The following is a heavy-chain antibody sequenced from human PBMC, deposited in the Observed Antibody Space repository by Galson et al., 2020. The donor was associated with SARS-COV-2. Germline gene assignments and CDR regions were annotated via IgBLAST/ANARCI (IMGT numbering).Heavy chain of an antibody. J-gene: IGHJ6*02. CDR3: AGSSDPGVVPSAFTYCYLLEV. CDR2: ISPHNANT. CDR1: GYTFTTYG. D-gene: IGHD6-6*01. Sequence: ASVKVSCKASGYTFTTYGISWVRQAPGQGLEWMGRISPHNANTHYAQKFQGRVTMSAVTSTDTVYMELKSLNSDDTAVYYCAGSSDPGVVPSAFTYCYLLEVWGQGTTVTVS. V-gene: IGHV1-18*04.